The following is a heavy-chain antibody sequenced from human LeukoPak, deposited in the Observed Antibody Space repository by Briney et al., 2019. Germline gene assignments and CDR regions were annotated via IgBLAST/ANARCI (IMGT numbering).Heavy chain of an antibody. CDR2: IGSYNGNT. CDR3: ARGYYGSGSYYNVDWFDP. Sequence: GASVKVSCKASGYTFNRYGISWVRQAPGQGLEWMGWIGSYNGNTNYAQKLQGRVTMTTDTSTSTAYMELSSLRSEDTAVYYCARGYYGSGSYYNVDWFDPWGQGTLVTVSS. CDR1: GYTFNRYG. V-gene: IGHV1-18*01. D-gene: IGHD3-10*01. J-gene: IGHJ5*02.